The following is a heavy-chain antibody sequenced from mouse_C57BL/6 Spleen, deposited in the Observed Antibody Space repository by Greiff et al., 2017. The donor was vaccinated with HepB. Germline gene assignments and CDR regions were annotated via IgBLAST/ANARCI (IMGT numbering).Heavy chain of an antibody. J-gene: IGHJ3*01. V-gene: IGHV5-9-1*02. CDR1: GFTFSSYA. D-gene: IGHD4-1*01. CDR3: TRGWDGFAY. CDR2: ISSGGDYI. Sequence: EVKLMESGEGLVKPGGSLKLSCAASGFTFSSYAMSWVRQTPEKRLEWVAYISSGGDYIYYADTVKGRFTISRDNARNTLYLQMSSLKSEDTAMYYCTRGWDGFAYWGQGTLVTVSA.